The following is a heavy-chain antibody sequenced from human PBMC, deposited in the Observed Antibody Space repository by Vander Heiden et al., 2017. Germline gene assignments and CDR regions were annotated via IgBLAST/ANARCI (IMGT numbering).Heavy chain of an antibody. J-gene: IGHJ6*02. CDR2: IWYDGSNK. Sequence: QVRLVASGGGVVQPGRSLRLSCAASGFTFSRYGLHGVRQAPGKGLEWVAVIWYDGSNKYYADSVKGRFTISRDNSKNTLYLQMNSLRAEDTAVYYCARGVLDYDREIYYYYYGMDVWGQGTTVTVSS. D-gene: IGHD3-22*01. V-gene: IGHV3-33*01. CDR1: GFTFSRYG. CDR3: ARGVLDYDREIYYYYYGMDV.